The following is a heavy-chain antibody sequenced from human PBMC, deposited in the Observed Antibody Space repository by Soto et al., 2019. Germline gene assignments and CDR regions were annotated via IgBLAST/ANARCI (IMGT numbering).Heavy chain of an antibody. J-gene: IGHJ6*02. CDR2: TYYRSKWYN. V-gene: IGHV6-1*01. D-gene: IGHD2-2*01. Sequence: SQTLSLTCALSGDSVSSNSAAWNWIRQSTSRGLEWLGRTYYRSKWYNDYAVSVKRRITINPDTSKNQFYLQLNSVAPEDTAVYYCARDFIVVVPRGNYYYGLDVWGPGTTVTVSS. CDR3: ARDFIVVVPRGNYYYGLDV. CDR1: GDSVSSNSAA.